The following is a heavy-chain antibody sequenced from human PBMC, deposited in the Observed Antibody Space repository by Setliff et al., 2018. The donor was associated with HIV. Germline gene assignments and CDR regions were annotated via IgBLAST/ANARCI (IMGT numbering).Heavy chain of an antibody. Sequence: SETLSLTCTVSGGSISPYYWSWIRQPPGKGLEWIGYISHRGSTDYNPSLKSRVTISIDTSRNLFSLRLSSVTAADTAVYYCARDCTNGVCYTAVYYGMDVWGQGTTVTVSS. CDR1: GGSISPYY. D-gene: IGHD2-8*01. V-gene: IGHV4-59*01. J-gene: IGHJ6*02. CDR3: ARDCTNGVCYTAVYYGMDV. CDR2: ISHRGST.